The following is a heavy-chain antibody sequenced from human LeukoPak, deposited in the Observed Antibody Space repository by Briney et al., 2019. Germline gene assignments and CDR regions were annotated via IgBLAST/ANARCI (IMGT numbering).Heavy chain of an antibody. CDR1: GGSISSYY. J-gene: IGHJ4*02. Sequence: SETLSLTCTVSGGSISSYYWSWIRQPPGKGLEWIGYIYYSGSTNYNPSLKSRVTISVDTSKNQFSLKLSSVTAADTAVYYCAGIAVAGHFDYWGQGTLVTVSS. CDR2: IYYSGST. CDR3: AGIAVAGHFDY. V-gene: IGHV4-59*01. D-gene: IGHD6-19*01.